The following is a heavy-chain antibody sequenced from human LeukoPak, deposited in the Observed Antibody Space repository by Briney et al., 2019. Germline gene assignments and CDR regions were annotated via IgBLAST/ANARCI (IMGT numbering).Heavy chain of an antibody. CDR1: GFTVSNAW. CDR2: IKSKTDGGTT. D-gene: IGHD3-10*01. Sequence: GGSLRLSCAASGFTVSNAWMNWVRQAPGKGLEWVGRIKSKTDGGTTDYAAPVKGRFTISRDDSKNTLYLQMNSLKTEDTAVYYCTTTAPTYYSGSGSLSHWGQGTTVTVSS. J-gene: IGHJ6*02. V-gene: IGHV3-15*01. CDR3: TTTAPTYYSGSGSLSH.